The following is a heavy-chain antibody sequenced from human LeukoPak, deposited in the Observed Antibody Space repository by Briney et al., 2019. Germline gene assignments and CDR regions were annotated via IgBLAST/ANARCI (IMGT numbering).Heavy chain of an antibody. CDR1: GFTFSSYA. D-gene: IGHD3-10*01. CDR2: ISYDGSNK. CDR3: AKDQTGLLWFGELSHGSEQQLVRRGY. V-gene: IGHV3-30*04. J-gene: IGHJ4*02. Sequence: GRSLRLSCAASGFTFSSYAMHWVRQAPGKGLEWVAVISYDGSNKYYADSVKGRFTISRDNSKNTLYLQMNSLRAEDTAVYYCAKDQTGLLWFGELSHGSEQQLVRRGYWGQGTLVTVSS.